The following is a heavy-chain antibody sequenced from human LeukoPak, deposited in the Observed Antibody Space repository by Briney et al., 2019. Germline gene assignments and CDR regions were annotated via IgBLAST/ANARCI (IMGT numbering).Heavy chain of an antibody. CDR1: GFTFSSFD. J-gene: IGHJ5*02. D-gene: IGHD2-2*01. CDR3: ARADCSGSTCYLRRSWFDP. Sequence: GGSLRLSCAASGFTFSSFDMNWVRQAPGRGLEWVSSISTSSRYIYYRDSVKGRFTISRDDAKNSLYLQMNSLRVEDTAVYYCARADCSGSTCYLRRSWFDPWGQGTLVTVSS. CDR2: ISTSSRYI. V-gene: IGHV3-21*01.